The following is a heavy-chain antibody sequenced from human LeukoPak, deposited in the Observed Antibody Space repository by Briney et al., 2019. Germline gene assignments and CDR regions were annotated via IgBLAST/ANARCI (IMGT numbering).Heavy chain of an antibody. CDR3: ARGYYYGSGSYMDY. J-gene: IGHJ4*02. V-gene: IGHV3-30-3*01. Sequence: GGSLRLSCAASGFTFSSYAMHWVRQAPGKGLEWVAVISYDGSNKYYADSVKGRFTISRDNSKNTLYLQMNSLRAEDTAVYYCARGYYYGSGSYMDYWGQGTLATVSS. CDR2: ISYDGSNK. CDR1: GFTFSSYA. D-gene: IGHD3-10*01.